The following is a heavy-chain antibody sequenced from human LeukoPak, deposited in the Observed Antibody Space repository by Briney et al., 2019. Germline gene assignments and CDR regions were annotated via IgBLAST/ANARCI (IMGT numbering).Heavy chain of an antibody. CDR1: GYTFTSYG. V-gene: IGHV1-18*01. CDR2: ISAYNGNT. D-gene: IGHD2-21*02. Sequence: GASVKVSCKASGYTFTSYGISWVRQAPGQGLEWMGWISAYNGNTNYAQKLQGRVTMTTDTSTSTAYMELGSLRSDDTAVYYCARVNVVSVVVTASRANWFDPWGQGTLVTVSS. J-gene: IGHJ5*02. CDR3: ARVNVVSVVVTASRANWFDP.